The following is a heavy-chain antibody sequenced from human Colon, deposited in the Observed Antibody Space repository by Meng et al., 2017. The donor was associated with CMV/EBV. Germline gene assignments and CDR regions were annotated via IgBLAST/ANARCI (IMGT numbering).Heavy chain of an antibody. D-gene: IGHD6-13*01. CDR3: ARVPGYSSSPGYYNGMDV. CDR1: GFTFNKYR. Sequence: GESLKISCAAFGFTFNKYRMSWVRQAPGKGLEWVSSISSTSVNIDNADSVKGRFTISRDNSKNSLYLQMNILRADDTALYYCARVPGYSSSPGYYNGMDVWGQGTTVTVSS. CDR2: ISSTSVNI. V-gene: IGHV3-21*04. J-gene: IGHJ6*02.